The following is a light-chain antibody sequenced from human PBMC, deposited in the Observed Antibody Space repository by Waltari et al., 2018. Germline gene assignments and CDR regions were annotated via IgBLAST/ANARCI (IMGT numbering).Light chain of an antibody. J-gene: IGKJ2*01. V-gene: IGKV2-28*01. CDR3: MQALQTPYT. Sequence: DIVMTQSPLSLPVTPGVPASISCRSSQSLLHSNGYMYLDWYLQRPGQSPQLLIYLGSNRASGVPDRFSDSVSGTDFTLEISRVEAEDVGVYFCMQALQTPYTFGQGTKLEIK. CDR1: QSLLHSNGYMY. CDR2: LGS.